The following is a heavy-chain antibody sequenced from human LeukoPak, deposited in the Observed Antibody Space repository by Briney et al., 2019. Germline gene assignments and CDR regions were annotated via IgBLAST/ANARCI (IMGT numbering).Heavy chain of an antibody. D-gene: IGHD3-10*01. Sequence: SETLSLTCTVSDGSISSRTYYWGWIRQPPGKGLEWIGSIYYSGSTYYNPSLKSRVTISVDTSKNQFSLKLSSVTAADTAVYYCARHGEGSGSYYNVIFDWGQGTLVTVSS. V-gene: IGHV4-39*01. CDR2: IYYSGST. CDR1: DGSISSRTYY. CDR3: ARHGEGSGSYYNVIFD. J-gene: IGHJ4*02.